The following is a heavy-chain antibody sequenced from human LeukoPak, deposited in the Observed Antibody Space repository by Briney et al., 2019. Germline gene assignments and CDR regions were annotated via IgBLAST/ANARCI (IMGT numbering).Heavy chain of an antibody. CDR3: ARAGYSYVPIGLTNWFDP. Sequence: SETLSLTCTVSGGSISSGGYYWSWIRQHPGKGLEWIGYIYYSGSTYYNPSLKSRVTISVDTSKNQFSLKLSSVTAADTAVYYCARAGYSYVPIGLTNWFDPWGQGTLVTVSS. CDR1: GGSISSGGYY. D-gene: IGHD5-18*01. J-gene: IGHJ5*02. V-gene: IGHV4-31*03. CDR2: IYYSGST.